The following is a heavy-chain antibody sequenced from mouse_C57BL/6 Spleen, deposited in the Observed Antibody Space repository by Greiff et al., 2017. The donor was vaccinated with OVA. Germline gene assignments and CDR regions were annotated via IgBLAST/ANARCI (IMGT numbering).Heavy chain of an antibody. Sequence: QVHVKQPGTELVKPGASVKLSCKASGYTFTSYWMHWVKQRPGQGLEWIGNINPSNGGTNYNEKFKSKATLTVDKSSSTAYMQLSSLTSEDSAVYYCEKGGNYWYFDVWGTGTTVTVSS. CDR3: EKGGNYWYFDV. V-gene: IGHV1-53*01. CDR1: GYTFTSYW. CDR2: INPSNGGT. D-gene: IGHD2-1*01. J-gene: IGHJ1*03.